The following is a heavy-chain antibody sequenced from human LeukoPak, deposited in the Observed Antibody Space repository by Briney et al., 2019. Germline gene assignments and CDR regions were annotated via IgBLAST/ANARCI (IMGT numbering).Heavy chain of an antibody. Sequence: GGSLSLSCAASGFTFSNYNMNWVRQAPGKGLEWVSYISSSSSTIYYADSVKGRFTISRDNSKNTLYLQMNSLRAEDTAVYYCARRAGAYSHPYDYWGQGTLVTVSS. J-gene: IGHJ4*02. D-gene: IGHD4/OR15-4a*01. CDR1: GFTFSNYN. CDR3: ARRAGAYSHPYDY. V-gene: IGHV3-48*01. CDR2: ISSSSSTI.